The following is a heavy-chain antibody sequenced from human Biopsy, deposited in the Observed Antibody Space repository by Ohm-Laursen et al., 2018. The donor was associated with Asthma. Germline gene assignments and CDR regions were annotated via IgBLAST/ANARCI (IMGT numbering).Heavy chain of an antibody. V-gene: IGHV3-30*03. D-gene: IGHD2-21*01. J-gene: IGHJ6*02. Sequence: SLRLSCTASGFTFSTYGMHWVRQAPGKGLEWVAFIAWDGINSYYADSVKGRFTISRDNSRNTLYLQKNSLRADDTAVYYCARAGESDLVGGLDVWGQGTTVAVSS. CDR3: ARAGESDLVGGLDV. CDR2: IAWDGINS. CDR1: GFTFSTYG.